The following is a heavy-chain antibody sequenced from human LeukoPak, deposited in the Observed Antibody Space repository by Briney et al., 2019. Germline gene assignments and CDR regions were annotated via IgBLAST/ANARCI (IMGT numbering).Heavy chain of an antibody. CDR2: INPSGGST. V-gene: IGHV1-46*01. CDR3: ARGRAYYYDSSGYQTLDY. Sequence: ASVKVSCKASGYTFTSYYMHWVRQAPGQGLEWMGLINPSGGSTNYAQKFQGRVTMTRDTSTSTVYMELSSLRSEDTAVYYCARGRAYYYDSSGYQTLDYWGQGTLVTVSS. J-gene: IGHJ4*02. D-gene: IGHD3-22*01. CDR1: GYTFTSYY.